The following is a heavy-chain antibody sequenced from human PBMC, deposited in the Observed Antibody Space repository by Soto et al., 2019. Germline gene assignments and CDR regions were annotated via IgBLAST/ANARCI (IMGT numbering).Heavy chain of an antibody. Sequence: QVQLVQSGAEVKKPGASVKVSCKASGYTFTSYGISWVRQAPGQGPEWMGWISAYNGNTNYAQKLQGRVTMTTDTSTSTAYMELRSLRSDDTAVYYCATSYYYDSSHPEDAFDLWGQGTMVPVSS. CDR2: ISAYNGNT. J-gene: IGHJ3*01. V-gene: IGHV1-18*01. D-gene: IGHD3-22*01. CDR1: GYTFTSYG. CDR3: ATSYYYDSSHPEDAFDL.